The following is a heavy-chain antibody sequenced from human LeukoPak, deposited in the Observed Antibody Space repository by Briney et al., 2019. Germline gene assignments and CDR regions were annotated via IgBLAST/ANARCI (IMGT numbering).Heavy chain of an antibody. V-gene: IGHV4-34*01. D-gene: IGHD2-2*01. CDR1: GGSSVVTT. CDR2: INHSGST. CDR3: ARGWISQLPRQYNWFDP. Sequence: PSETLSLTCADYGGSSVVTTGAGSASPQGRGWSGLGEINHSGSTNYNPSLKSRVTISVDTSKNQFSLKLSSVTAADTAVYYCARGWISQLPRQYNWFDPWGQGTLVTVSS. J-gene: IGHJ5*02.